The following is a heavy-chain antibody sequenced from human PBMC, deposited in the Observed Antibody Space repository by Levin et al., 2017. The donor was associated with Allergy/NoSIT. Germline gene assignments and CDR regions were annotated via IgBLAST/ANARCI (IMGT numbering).Heavy chain of an antibody. D-gene: IGHD3-22*01. CDR3: AKDRYDSSGYYLSGIDS. Sequence: LSLTCAASGFTFRNYAMSWVRQAPGKGLEWISAISPNGGDTFYSEAVRGRLTISRDNSNVYLQMSSLRADDTAVYYCAKDRYDSSGYYLSGIDSWGQGTLVTVSS. V-gene: IGHV3-23*01. J-gene: IGHJ4*02. CDR2: ISPNGGDT. CDR1: GFTFRNYA.